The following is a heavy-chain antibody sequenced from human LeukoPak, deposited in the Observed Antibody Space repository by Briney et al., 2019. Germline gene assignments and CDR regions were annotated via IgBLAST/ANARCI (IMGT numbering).Heavy chain of an antibody. V-gene: IGHV4-34*01. CDR3: ARGRYYDYVWGTAARDAFDI. CDR1: GVSFSGYY. D-gene: IGHD3-16*01. J-gene: IGHJ3*02. Sequence: SSETLSLTCAVYGVSFSGYYWSWIRQPPGKGLEWIEEINHSGSTNYNPSLKSRVTISVDTSTNQFSLKLSSVTAADTAVYYCARGRYYDYVWGTAARDAFDIWGQGTMVTVSS. CDR2: INHSGST.